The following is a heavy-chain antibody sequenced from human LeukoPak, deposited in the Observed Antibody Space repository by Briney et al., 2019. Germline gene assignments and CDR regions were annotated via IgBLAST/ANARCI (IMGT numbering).Heavy chain of an antibody. Sequence: SVKVSCKASGGTFMAYAITWLRQAPGQGLEWIGGVIPFFGSPNYAQKFQGRVTITTDESTSTAYMELSSLRSDDTAVYYCARSTTLVATGDYWGQGTLVSVSS. D-gene: IGHD2-8*02. J-gene: IGHJ4*02. CDR1: GGTFMAYA. CDR2: VIPFFGSP. V-gene: IGHV1-69*05. CDR3: ARSTTLVATGDY.